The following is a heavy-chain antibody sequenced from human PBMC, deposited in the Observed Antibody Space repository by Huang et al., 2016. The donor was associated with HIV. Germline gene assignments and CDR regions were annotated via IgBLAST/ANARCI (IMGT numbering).Heavy chain of an antibody. Sequence: QVQLVESGGGLVKPGGSLRLACEASGFSFSDYYMSWIRQVPGKGLWWISYISIRGGSIYYADSVRGRFTSSRDNAKNSLYLQMNSLRVEDTAIYYCVREREMATLRVRSFDSWGQGTLVTVSS. V-gene: IGHV3-11*01. CDR1: GFSFSDYY. CDR3: VREREMATLRVRSFDS. CDR2: ISIRGGSI. J-gene: IGHJ4*02.